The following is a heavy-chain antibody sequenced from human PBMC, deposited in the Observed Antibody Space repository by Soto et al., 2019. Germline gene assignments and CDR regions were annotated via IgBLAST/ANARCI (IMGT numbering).Heavy chain of an antibody. D-gene: IGHD3-16*01. CDR2: VNTFGSIT. V-gene: IGHV3-74*01. J-gene: IGHJ4*02. CDR1: GFTFTNNW. CDR3: VRGAHSAYSVDF. Sequence: EVQMVESGGGLVQPGGYLRHSCAASGFTFTNNWIHWVRQALGKGLVWVSRVNTFGSITNYADSVRGRFTISRDNAKNTVYLQMNSLRVEDTAVYYCVRGAHSAYSVDFWGQGTLVTVSS.